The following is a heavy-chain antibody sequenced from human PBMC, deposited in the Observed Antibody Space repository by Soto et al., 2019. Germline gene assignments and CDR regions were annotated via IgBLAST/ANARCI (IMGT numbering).Heavy chain of an antibody. V-gene: IGHV4-30-4*01. CDR1: GGSISSGDYY. CDR3: ARCVVQERLHYYYGMDV. CDR2: IYYSGST. Sequence: PSETLSLTCTVSGGSISSGDYYWSWIRQPPGKGLEWIGYIYYSGSTYYNPSLKSRVTISLDTSKNQFSLKLSSVTAADTAVYYCARCVVQERLHYYYGMDVWGQGTTVTVSS. J-gene: IGHJ6*02. D-gene: IGHD1-1*01.